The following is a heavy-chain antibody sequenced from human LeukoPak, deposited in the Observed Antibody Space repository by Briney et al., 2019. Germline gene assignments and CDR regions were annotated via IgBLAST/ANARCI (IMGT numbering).Heavy chain of an antibody. CDR2: ISGSGGGT. V-gene: IGHV3-23*01. J-gene: IGHJ6*03. D-gene: IGHD1-14*01. CDR1: GFSFSSYA. Sequence: GGSLRLSCAASGFSFSSYAMSWVRQAPGKGLEWVSAISGSGGGTYYADSVKGRFTISRDNSKNTLYLQMNSLRAEDTAVYYCAKETRNAPHYYMDVWGKGTTVTVSS. CDR3: AKETRNAPHYYMDV.